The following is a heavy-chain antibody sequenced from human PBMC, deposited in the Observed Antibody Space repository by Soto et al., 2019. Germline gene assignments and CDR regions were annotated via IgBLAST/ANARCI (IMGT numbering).Heavy chain of an antibody. CDR3: TTLRLDP. CDR2: VNPNTGVT. D-gene: IGHD3-9*01. J-gene: IGHJ5*02. Sequence: ASVNVSCKSSGYTFTAFYINWVRQAPGQGLEWMGWVNPNTGVTKYAQKFQGRVTMTRDTSINTAYMELSGLTSDDTAVYYCTTLRLDPWGQGTLVTVSS. V-gene: IGHV1-2*02. CDR1: GYTFTAFY.